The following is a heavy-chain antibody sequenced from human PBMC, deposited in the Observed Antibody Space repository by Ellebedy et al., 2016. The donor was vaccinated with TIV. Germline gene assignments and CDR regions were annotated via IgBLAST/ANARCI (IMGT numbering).Heavy chain of an antibody. CDR1: GGSFSDYY. CDR3: ARNSRSINWYGNYYFDY. V-gene: IGHV4-59*01. CDR2: IYYSGST. J-gene: IGHJ4*02. D-gene: IGHD1-1*01. Sequence: MPSETLSLTCAVYGGSFSDYYWSWIRQPPGKGLEWIGYIYYSGSTNYNPSLKSRVTISVDPSKNQFSLKLSSVTAADTAVYYCARNSRSINWYGNYYFDYWGQGTLVTVSS.